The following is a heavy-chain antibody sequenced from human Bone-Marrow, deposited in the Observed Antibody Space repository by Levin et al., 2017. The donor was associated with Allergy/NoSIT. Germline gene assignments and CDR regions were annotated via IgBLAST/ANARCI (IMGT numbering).Heavy chain of an antibody. D-gene: IGHD2-15*01. J-gene: IGHJ4*01. CDR2: IYTSGTT. V-gene: IGHV4-61*02. Sequence: LRLSCTVSGGSVNSDYFYWNWIRQSAGKGLEWIGRIYTSGTTNYNPSLRSRVTMSVDTSRNRFSLKLTSVTAADTAVYYCARDPILCSGGRCHSGAFDYWGQGIRVTVSS. CDR3: ARDPILCSGGRCHSGAFDY. CDR1: GGSVNSDYFY.